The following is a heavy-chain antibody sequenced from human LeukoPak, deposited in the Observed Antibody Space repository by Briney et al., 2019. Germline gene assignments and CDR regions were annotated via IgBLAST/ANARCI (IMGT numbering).Heavy chain of an antibody. CDR2: IFYSGST. Sequence: SQTLSLTCTVSGASISSGGYYWSWIRQHPGKGLEWLGYIFYSGSTYYDPSLKSRVTISVDTSKNQFSLKLSSVTAADTALYYCARTMTVGLYYFDYWGQGTLVTVSS. CDR1: GASISSGGYY. V-gene: IGHV4-31*03. D-gene: IGHD4/OR15-4a*01. CDR3: ARTMTVGLYYFDY. J-gene: IGHJ4*02.